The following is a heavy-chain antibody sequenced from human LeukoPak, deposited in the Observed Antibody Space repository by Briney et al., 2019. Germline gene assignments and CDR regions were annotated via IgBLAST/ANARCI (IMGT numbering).Heavy chain of an antibody. J-gene: IGHJ2*01. CDR2: ISGSGGST. V-gene: IGHV3-23*01. D-gene: IGHD4-17*01. CDR3: AKCGDGDYVFSWYFDL. CDR1: GFTFSSHA. Sequence: GGSLRLSCAASGFTFSSHAMSWVRQAPGKGLEWVSAISGSGGSTYYADSVKGRFTISRDNSKNTLYLQMNSLRAEDTAVYYCAKCGDGDYVFSWYFDLWGRGTLVTVSS.